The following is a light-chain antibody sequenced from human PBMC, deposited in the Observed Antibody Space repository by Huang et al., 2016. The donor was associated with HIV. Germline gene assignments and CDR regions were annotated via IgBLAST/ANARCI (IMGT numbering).Light chain of an antibody. CDR1: QGVLYSSNNKNY. V-gene: IGKV4-1*01. Sequence: DIVMTQSPDSLAVSLGERATINCKSSQGVLYSSNNKNYLAWYQQKPGQPPKLLIYWASTRESGVPDRFSGGGSGTDFTLTISSLQAEDVAVYYCQQYYSTLTFGGGTKVEIK. CDR2: WAS. CDR3: QQYYSTLT. J-gene: IGKJ4*01.